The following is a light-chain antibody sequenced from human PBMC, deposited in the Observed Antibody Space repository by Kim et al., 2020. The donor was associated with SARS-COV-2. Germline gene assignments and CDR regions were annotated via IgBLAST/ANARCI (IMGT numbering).Light chain of an antibody. Sequence: EIVLTQSPATLSLSPGNRATLSCRASQNVNIYLAWYQQKPGQAPRLLIYGASNRATGIPARFSGSGSGTDFALTISSLEAEDSAVYYCQQRITGPWTFGQGTKVEIK. CDR1: QNVNIY. J-gene: IGKJ1*01. V-gene: IGKV3-11*01. CDR2: GAS. CDR3: QQRITGPWT.